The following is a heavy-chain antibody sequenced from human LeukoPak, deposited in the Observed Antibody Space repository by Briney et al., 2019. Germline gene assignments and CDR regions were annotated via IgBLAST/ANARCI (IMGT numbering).Heavy chain of an antibody. Sequence: SETLSLTCTVSGGSISSGSYYWGWIRQSPAKGLEWIGSVYYSGSAFYHPSLKSRVTISLDTSKNQFSLKLSSVTAADTAVYYCARDTAYYYDSSGYDYDGFDVWGQGTMVTVSS. D-gene: IGHD3-22*01. CDR2: VYYSGSA. CDR1: GGSISSGSYY. CDR3: ARDTAYYYDSSGYDYDGFDV. J-gene: IGHJ3*01. V-gene: IGHV4-39*07.